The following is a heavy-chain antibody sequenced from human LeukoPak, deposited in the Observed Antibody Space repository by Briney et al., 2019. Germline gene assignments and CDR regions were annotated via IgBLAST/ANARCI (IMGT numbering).Heavy chain of an antibody. D-gene: IGHD2-21*02. CDR2: INSDGSSI. CDR1: GFTFSSHW. Sequence: GGSLRLSCAASGFTFSSHWMHWVRQAPGKGLVWVSRINSDGSSISYADSVKGRFTISRDNAKNTLYLQMNSLRAEDTAVYYCAKKHAFCGGDCYGLFDYWGQGTLVTVSS. CDR3: AKKHAFCGGDCYGLFDY. V-gene: IGHV3-74*01. J-gene: IGHJ4*02.